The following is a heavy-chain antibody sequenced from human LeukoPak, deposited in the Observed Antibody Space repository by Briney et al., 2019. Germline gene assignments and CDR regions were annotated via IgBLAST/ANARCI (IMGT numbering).Heavy chain of an antibody. CDR2: FSANNGNA. CDR3: SRDDGPFGGVRFDH. V-gene: IGHV1-18*01. Sequence: ASVKVSCRASGYTFTAYGISWVRQAPGQGLEWMGWFSANNGNANYAQKVQGRVTMTRDTSTSTAYMELRSLRYDDTAVYYCSRDDGPFGGVRFDHWGQGTLVTVSS. D-gene: IGHD3-16*01. CDR1: GYTFTAYG. J-gene: IGHJ4*02.